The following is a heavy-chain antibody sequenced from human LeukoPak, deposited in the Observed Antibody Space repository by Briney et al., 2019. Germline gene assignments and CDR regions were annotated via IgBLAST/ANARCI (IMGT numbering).Heavy chain of an antibody. CDR1: GFTFSSYE. CDR2: ISSSGSTI. V-gene: IGHV3-48*03. D-gene: IGHD1-14*01. Sequence: SGGSLRLSCAASGFTFSSYEMNWVRQAPGKGLQWVSYISSSGSTIYYADSVKGRFTISRDNAKNSLYLQMNSLRAEDTAVYYCAREQPAGSTDYWGQGTLVTVSS. CDR3: AREQPAGSTDY. J-gene: IGHJ4*02.